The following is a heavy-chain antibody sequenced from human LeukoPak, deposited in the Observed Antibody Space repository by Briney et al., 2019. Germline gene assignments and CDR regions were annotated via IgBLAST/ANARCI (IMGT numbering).Heavy chain of an antibody. J-gene: IGHJ5*02. CDR3: ATGNCSSTSCYGGDNWFDP. D-gene: IGHD2-2*01. CDR2: VDPEDGET. CDR1: GYTFTDYY. V-gene: IGHV1-69-2*01. Sequence: ASVKVSCKVSGYTFTDYYMHWVQQAPGKGLEWMGLVDPEDGETIYAEKFQGRVTITADTSTDTAYMELSSLRSEDTAVYYCATGNCSSTSCYGGDNWFDPWGQGTLVAVSS.